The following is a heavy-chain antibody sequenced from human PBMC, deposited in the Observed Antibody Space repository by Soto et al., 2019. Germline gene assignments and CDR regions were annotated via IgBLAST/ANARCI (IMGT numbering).Heavy chain of an antibody. D-gene: IGHD2-2*01. J-gene: IGHJ4*02. CDR2: VSKSDYT. Sequence: PGGSLRLSCTVSGFPFNNYGINWVRQAPGKGLEWVSSVSKSDYTYYSDSVKGRFTISRDNAKNSVSLQMNTLRVEDTAVYYCAREDSIIIPAVSDFWGKGTLVTVSS. V-gene: IGHV3-21*01. CDR3: AREDSIIIPAVSDF. CDR1: GFPFNNYG.